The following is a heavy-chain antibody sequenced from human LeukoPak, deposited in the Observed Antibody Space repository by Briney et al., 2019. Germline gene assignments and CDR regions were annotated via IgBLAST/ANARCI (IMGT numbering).Heavy chain of an antibody. CDR1: GFTFSSYA. J-gene: IGHJ5*02. CDR3: AXDRXQYXDYVWGSYRYSGNWFDP. V-gene: IGHV3-23*01. D-gene: IGHD3-16*02. Sequence: GGSLRLSCAASGFTFSSYAMSWVRQAPGKGLEWVSAISGSGGSTYYADSVKGRFTISRDNSKNTLYLQMNSLRAEDTAVYYCAXDRXQYXDYVWGSYRYSGNWFDPWGQGTLVTVSS. CDR2: ISGSGGST.